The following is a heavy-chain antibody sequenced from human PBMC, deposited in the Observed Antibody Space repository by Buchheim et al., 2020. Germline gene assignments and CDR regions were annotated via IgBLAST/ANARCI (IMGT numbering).Heavy chain of an antibody. Sequence: QVQLVESGGGVVQPGRSLRLSCAASGFTFSSYGMHWVRQAPGKGLEWVAVISYDGSNKYYADSVKGRFTISRDNPKNTLYLQMNSLRAEDTAVYYCAKDPLWFGELLGGYFQHWGQGTL. V-gene: IGHV3-30*18. CDR3: AKDPLWFGELLGGYFQH. CDR1: GFTFSSYG. D-gene: IGHD3-10*01. J-gene: IGHJ1*01. CDR2: ISYDGSNK.